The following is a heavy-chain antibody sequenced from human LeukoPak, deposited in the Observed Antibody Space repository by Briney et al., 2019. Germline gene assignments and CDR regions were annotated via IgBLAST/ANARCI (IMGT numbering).Heavy chain of an antibody. CDR3: ERRSYDILTGYYTLDY. D-gene: IGHD3-9*01. J-gene: IGHJ4*02. V-gene: IGHV1-3*01. Sequence: ASVKVSCKASGYTFTSYAMHWVRQAPGQRLEWMGWINAGNGNTKYSQKFQGRVTITRDTSASTAYMELSSLRSEDTAFFYWERRSYDILTGYYTLDYWGQGTLVTVSS. CDR1: GYTFTSYA. CDR2: INAGNGNT.